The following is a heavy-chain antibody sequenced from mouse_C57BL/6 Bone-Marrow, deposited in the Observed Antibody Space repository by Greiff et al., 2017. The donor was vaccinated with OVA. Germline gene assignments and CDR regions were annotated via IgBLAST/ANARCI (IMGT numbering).Heavy chain of an antibody. CDR2: IYPGSGST. CDR1: GYTFTSYW. V-gene: IGHV1-55*01. D-gene: IGHD4-1*02. CDR3: AKCNLH. J-gene: IGHJ2*01. Sequence: QVQLQQPGAELVKPGASVKMSCKASGYTFTSYWITWVKQRPGQGLEWIGDIYPGSGSTNYNEKFKSKATLTVDKSSSTAYMQLSSLTSDDSAVYYCAKCNLHWGQGTTLTVSS.